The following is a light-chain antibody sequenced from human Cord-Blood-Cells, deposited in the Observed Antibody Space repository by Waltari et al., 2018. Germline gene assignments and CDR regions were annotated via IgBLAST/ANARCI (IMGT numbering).Light chain of an antibody. CDR2: AAS. V-gene: IGKV1-9*01. CDR1: QGISSY. J-gene: IGKJ5*01. CDR3: QQLNSYPIT. Sequence: DIQLTQSPSFLSASVGDRVTITCRASQGISSYLARYQQKPGKAPKLLIYAASTLQSGVPSRFSGSGSVTELTLTISSLQPEDFATYYCQQLNSYPITFGQGTRLEIK.